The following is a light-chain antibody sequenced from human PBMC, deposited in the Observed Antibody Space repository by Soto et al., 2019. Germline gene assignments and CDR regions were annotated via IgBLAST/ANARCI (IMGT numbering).Light chain of an antibody. Sequence: AIRMTQSPSSFSASTGDRVTITCRASQGISSYLAWYQQKPGKAHKLLIYAAYTLQSGVQSRFSGSGSGTEFTLTIRSLQPEDFATYYCKQLNSYPITFGQGTRLENK. CDR3: KQLNSYPIT. CDR2: AAY. J-gene: IGKJ5*01. CDR1: QGISSY. V-gene: IGKV1-8*01.